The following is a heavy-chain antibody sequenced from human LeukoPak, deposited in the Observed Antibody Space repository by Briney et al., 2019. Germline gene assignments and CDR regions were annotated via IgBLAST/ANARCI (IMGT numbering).Heavy chain of an antibody. CDR1: GGSFSGYY. D-gene: IGHD2-2*01. CDR3: ARVGCSSTSCYALDY. Sequence: SETLSLTCAVYGGSFSGYYWSWIRQPPGKGLEWIGEINHSGSTNYNPSPKSRVTISVDTSKNQFSLKPSSVTAADTAVYYCARVGCSSTSCYALDYWGQGTLVTVSS. CDR2: INHSGST. J-gene: IGHJ4*02. V-gene: IGHV4-34*01.